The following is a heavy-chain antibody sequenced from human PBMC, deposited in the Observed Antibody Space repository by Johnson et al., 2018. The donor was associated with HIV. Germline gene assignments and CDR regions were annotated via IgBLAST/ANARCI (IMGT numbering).Heavy chain of an antibody. J-gene: IGHJ3*02. Sequence: VQLVESGGGVVQPGRSLRLSCAASGFTFSSYGMHWVRQAPGKGLEWVAVIWYDGSNKYYADSVKGRFTISRDNSRNTLYLQLNSLRAEDTAVYYCAKDLGDAVGTTHDAFDIWGQGTMVTVSS. CDR1: GFTFSSYG. CDR3: AKDLGDAVGTTHDAFDI. CDR2: IWYDGSNK. V-gene: IGHV3-33*03. D-gene: IGHD1-26*01.